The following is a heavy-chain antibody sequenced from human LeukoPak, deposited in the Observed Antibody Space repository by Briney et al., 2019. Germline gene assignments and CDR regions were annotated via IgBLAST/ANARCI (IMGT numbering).Heavy chain of an antibody. CDR3: ARDSCGQ. Sequence: ASLNLSCNASGYTITSYCISSVRQPPQRGVEWMVWIIAYIGNTHYAQKLQGRVTMTTDTSTRPGYMALRSLGSYDTAVDYGARDSCGQWGQGTLVTVSS. CDR2: IIAYIGNT. V-gene: IGHV1-18*01. J-gene: IGHJ4*02. CDR1: GYTITSYC. D-gene: IGHD2-21*01.